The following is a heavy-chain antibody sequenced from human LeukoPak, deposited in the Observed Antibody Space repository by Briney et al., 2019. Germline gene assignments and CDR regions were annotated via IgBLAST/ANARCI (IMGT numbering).Heavy chain of an antibody. CDR2: IYYSGGT. CDR3: ARRSNPSEPHYFDF. D-gene: IGHD1-26*01. V-gene: IGHV4-59*08. CDR1: GVSMRGYY. J-gene: IGHJ4*02. Sequence: SETLSLTCMVSGVSMRGYYLTWIRQSPGKGLEWIGYIYYSGGTNYNPSLESRVSMSVDTSKTHFSLSLNSVTSADTAVYFCARRSNPSEPHYFDFWGQGILVTVSS.